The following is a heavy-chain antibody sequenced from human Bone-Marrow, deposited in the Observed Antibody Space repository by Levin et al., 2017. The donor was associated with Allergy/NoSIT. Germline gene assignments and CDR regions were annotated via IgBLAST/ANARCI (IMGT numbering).Heavy chain of an antibody. Sequence: PSETLSLTCAVSGYSISSGYYWGWIRQPPGKGLEWIGSIYHSGSTYYNPSLKSRVTISVDTSKNQFSLKLSSVTAADTAVYYCARGVRRGRAFDIWGQGTMVTVSS. J-gene: IGHJ3*02. CDR3: ARGVRRGRAFDI. D-gene: IGHD1-26*01. CDR1: GYSISSGYY. V-gene: IGHV4-38-2*01. CDR2: IYHSGST.